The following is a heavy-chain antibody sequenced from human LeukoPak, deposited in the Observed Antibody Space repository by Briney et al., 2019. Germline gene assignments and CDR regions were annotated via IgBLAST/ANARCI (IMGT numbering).Heavy chain of an antibody. CDR3: ARGHGSGSYFQTPFDY. D-gene: IGHD3-10*01. J-gene: IGHJ4*02. V-gene: IGHV3-21*01. CDR2: ISSSSSYI. Sequence: PGGSLRLSCAASGFTFCSYSMNWVRQAPGKGLEWVSSISSSSSYIYYADSVKGRFTISRDNAKNSLYLQMNSLRAEDTALYYCARGHGSGSYFQTPFDYWGQGTLVTVSS. CDR1: GFTFCSYS.